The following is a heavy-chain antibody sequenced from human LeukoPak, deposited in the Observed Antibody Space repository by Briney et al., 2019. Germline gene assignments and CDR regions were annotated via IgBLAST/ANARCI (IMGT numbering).Heavy chain of an antibody. CDR1: GYPFANFA. CDR2: ISDSNGNL. D-gene: IGHD3-10*01. CDR3: ATWLGATGRRGASD. J-gene: IGHJ4*02. V-gene: IGHV1-18*01. Sequence: ASVKVSCKASGYPFANFAVSWVRQAPGQGLEWMGWISDSNGNLNYAERLQGRLTITTDVSTTTAYMELKSLTSDDSAVYYCATWLGATGRRGASDWGQGTLATVSS.